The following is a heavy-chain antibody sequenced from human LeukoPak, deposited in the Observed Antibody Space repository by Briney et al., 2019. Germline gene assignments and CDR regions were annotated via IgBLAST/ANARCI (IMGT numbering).Heavy chain of an antibody. CDR1: GFTFSSYW. CDR2: IKQDGSEK. V-gene: IGHV3-7*01. CDR3: ARVLTMIVVGAFDI. J-gene: IGHJ3*02. D-gene: IGHD3-22*01. Sequence: GGSLRLSCAASGFTFSSYWMSWVRQAPGKGLEWVANIKQDGSEKYYVDSVKGRFTISRDIAKNSLYLQMNSLRAEDTAVYYCARVLTMIVVGAFDIWGQGTMVTVSS.